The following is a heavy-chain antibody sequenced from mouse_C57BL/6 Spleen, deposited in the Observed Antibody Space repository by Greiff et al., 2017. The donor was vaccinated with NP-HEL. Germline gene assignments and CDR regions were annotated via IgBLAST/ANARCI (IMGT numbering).Heavy chain of an antibody. CDR2: IRNKANGYTT. D-gene: IGHD1-1*01. V-gene: IGHV7-3*01. CDR3: ARSAIYYGSSPDY. CDR1: GFTFTDYY. Sequence: EVKLQESGGGLVQPGGSLSLSCAASGFTFTDYYMSWVRQPPGKALEWLGFIRNKANGYTTEYSASVKGRFTISRDNSQSILYLQMNALRAEDSATYYCARSAIYYGSSPDYWGQGTTLTVSS. J-gene: IGHJ2*01.